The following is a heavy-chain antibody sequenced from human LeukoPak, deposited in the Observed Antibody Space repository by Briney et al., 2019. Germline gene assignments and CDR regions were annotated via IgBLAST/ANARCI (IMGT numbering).Heavy chain of an antibody. CDR1: GGSISSYY. CDR2: IYYSGST. Sequence: SETLSLTCTVSGGSISSYYWSWIRQPPGKGLEWIGYIYYSGSTNYNPSLKSRVTISVDTSKNQFSLKLSSVTAADAAVYYCARDVLRFGELFTPDWGQGTLVTVSS. D-gene: IGHD3-10*01. CDR3: ARDVLRFGELFTPD. V-gene: IGHV4-59*01. J-gene: IGHJ4*02.